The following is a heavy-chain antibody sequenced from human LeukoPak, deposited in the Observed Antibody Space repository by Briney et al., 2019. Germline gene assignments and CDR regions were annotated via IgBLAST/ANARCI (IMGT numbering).Heavy chain of an antibody. V-gene: IGHV1-46*01. J-gene: IGHJ4*02. D-gene: IGHD6-13*01. Sequence: ASVKVSCKASVYTFISYYIHWVRQAPGQGLEWMGIINPSGGSTTYAQKFQGRVTMTRDTSTSTVYMELSSLRSEDTAVYYCARTAGKRFDYWGQGTLVTVSS. CDR1: VYTFISYY. CDR2: INPSGGST. CDR3: ARTAGKRFDY.